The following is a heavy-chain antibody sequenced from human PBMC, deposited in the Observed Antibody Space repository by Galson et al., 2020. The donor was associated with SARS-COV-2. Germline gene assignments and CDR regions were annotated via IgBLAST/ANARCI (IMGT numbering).Heavy chain of an antibody. Sequence: SAPTLAKPSQTLTLTCTFSGFSLSTSGMCVSWLRQTTGKALEWLALIAWADDKYYSTSLKTRLTISKDTSNNQVVLTMTNMDPVDTATYYGARIRYFDWLRPYGMDGWGQGTTVTVAS. CDR3: ARIRYFDWLRPYGMDG. J-gene: IGHJ6*02. V-gene: IGHV2-70*01. D-gene: IGHD3-9*01. CDR1: GFSLSTSGMC. CDR2: IAWADDK.